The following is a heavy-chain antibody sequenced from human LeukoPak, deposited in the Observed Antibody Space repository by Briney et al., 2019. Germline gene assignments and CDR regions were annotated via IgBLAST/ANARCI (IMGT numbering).Heavy chain of an antibody. CDR1: GFTFSSYE. D-gene: IGHD3-10*01. V-gene: IGHV3-48*03. CDR3: ARDLLLWFGELSPTYYYYGMDA. CDR2: ISSSGSTI. Sequence: GGSLRLSCAASGFTFSSYEMNWVRQAPGKGLEWVSYISSSGSTIYYADSVKGRFTNSRDNAKNSLYLQMNSLRAEDTAVYYCARDLLLWFGELSPTYYYYGMDAWGQGTTVTVSS. J-gene: IGHJ6*02.